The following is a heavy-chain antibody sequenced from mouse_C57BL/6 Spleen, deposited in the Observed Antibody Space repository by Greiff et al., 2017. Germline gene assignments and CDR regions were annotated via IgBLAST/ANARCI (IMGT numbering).Heavy chain of an antibody. CDR2: IDPSDSET. V-gene: IGHV1-52*01. D-gene: IGHD2-4*01. J-gene: IGHJ3*01. CDR3: ARQGFFDYDGIWFAD. CDR1: GYTFTSYW. Sequence: QVQLKQPGAELVRPGSSVKLSCKASGYTFTSYWMHWVKQRPIQGLEWIGNIDPSDSETHYNQKFKDKATLTVDKSSSTAYMQLSSLTSEDSAVYYCARQGFFDYDGIWFADWGQGALVTVAA.